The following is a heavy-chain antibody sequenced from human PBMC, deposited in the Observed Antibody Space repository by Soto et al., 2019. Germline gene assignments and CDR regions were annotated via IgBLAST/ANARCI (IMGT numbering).Heavy chain of an antibody. J-gene: IGHJ4*02. CDR1: GFTFSDYY. D-gene: IGHD3-22*01. CDR3: ARDRSVVVITHREDPY. CDR2: ISSSSSYT. V-gene: IGHV3-11*05. Sequence: PGGSLRLSCAASGFTFSDYYMSWIRQAPGKGLEWVSYISSSSSYTNYADSVKGRFTISRDNAKNSLYLQMDSLRAEDTAVYYCARDRSVVVITHREDPYWGQGTLVTVSS.